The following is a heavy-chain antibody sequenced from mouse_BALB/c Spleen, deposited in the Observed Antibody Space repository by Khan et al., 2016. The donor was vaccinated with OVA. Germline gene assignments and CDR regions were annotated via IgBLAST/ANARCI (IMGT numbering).Heavy chain of an antibody. CDR2: FNPNNGGT. J-gene: IGHJ1*01. V-gene: IGHV1-18*01. D-gene: IGHD1-2*01. CDR3: TRRDYYAYYWFFDV. Sequence: EVHLQQSGPELVKPGASVRISCKPSGYTFTEYTMHWVKQSHGKSLEWLGGFNPNNGGTSYNQKFKGKATLTVDKSSSTAYMELRSLTSEDSAVYYCTRRDYYAYYWFFDVWGAGTTVTVSS. CDR1: GYTFTEYT.